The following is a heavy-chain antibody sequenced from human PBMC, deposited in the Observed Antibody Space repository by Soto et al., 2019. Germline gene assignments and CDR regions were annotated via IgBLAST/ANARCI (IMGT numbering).Heavy chain of an antibody. CDR3: AKTLLSTSWYGLHDY. D-gene: IGHD6-13*01. Sequence: QTGGSLRLSCAASEFTFSSYAMSWVRQAPGKGLEWLSTISGSGGTTYYAASAKGRFTISRDNSRNTLHLQMNSLRVEDTAVYYCAKTLLSTSWYGLHDYVSQGTLVTVSS. J-gene: IGHJ4*02. CDR1: EFTFSSYA. V-gene: IGHV3-23*01. CDR2: ISGSGGTT.